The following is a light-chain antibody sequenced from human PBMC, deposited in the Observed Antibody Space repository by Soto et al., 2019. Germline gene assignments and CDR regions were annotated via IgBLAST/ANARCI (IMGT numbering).Light chain of an antibody. CDR3: QQTSSFPLT. Sequence: DIQMTQSPSFVSASVGDRVTITCRASQGISSWLAWYQHKPGRAPKLLIHAASNLESGVPSRLSGSVSGPDFTLTICILQTEDFATYHCQQTSSFPLTFGGGTKVEIK. CDR1: QGISSW. J-gene: IGKJ4*01. CDR2: AAS. V-gene: IGKV1-12*01.